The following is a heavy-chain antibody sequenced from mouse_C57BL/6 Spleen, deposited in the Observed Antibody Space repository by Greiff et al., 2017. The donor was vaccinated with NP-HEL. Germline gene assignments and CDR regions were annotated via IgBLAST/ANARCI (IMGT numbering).Heavy chain of an antibody. V-gene: IGHV1-26*01. CDR2: INPNNGGT. D-gene: IGHD3-3*01. CDR3: ARGDRDFDY. Sequence: QLQQSGPELVKPGASVKISCKASGYTFTDYYMNWVKQSHGKSLEWIGDINPNNGGTSYNQKFKGKATLTVDKSSSTAYMELRSLTSEDSAVYYCARGDRDFDYWGQGTTLTVSS. CDR1: GYTFTDYY. J-gene: IGHJ2*01.